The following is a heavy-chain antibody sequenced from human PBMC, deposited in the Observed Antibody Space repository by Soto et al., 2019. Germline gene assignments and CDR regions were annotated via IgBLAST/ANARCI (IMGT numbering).Heavy chain of an antibody. D-gene: IGHD2-2*01. CDR1: GGTFSSYA. Sequence: GASVEVYCKASGGTFSSYAISWVRQAPGQGLEWMGGIIPIFGTANYAQKFQGRVTITADKSTSTAYMELSSLRSEDTAVYYCATESTEDAFDIWGQGTMVTVSS. V-gene: IGHV1-69*06. J-gene: IGHJ3*02. CDR2: IIPIFGTA. CDR3: ATESTEDAFDI.